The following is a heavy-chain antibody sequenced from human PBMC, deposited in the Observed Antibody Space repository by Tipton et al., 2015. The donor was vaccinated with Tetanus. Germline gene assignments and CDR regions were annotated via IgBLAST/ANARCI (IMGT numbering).Heavy chain of an antibody. CDR2: IYYSGST. V-gene: IGHV4-31*02. CDR3: ARGVDYYDSSGWIDY. D-gene: IGHD3-22*01. J-gene: IGHJ4*02. Sequence: LRLSCTVSGGSISSGGYYWSWIRQHPGKGLEWIGYIYYSGSTYYNPSLKSRVTISVDTSKNQFSLKLSSVTAADTAVYYCARGVDYYDSSGWIDYWGQGTLVTVSS. CDR1: GGSISSGGYY.